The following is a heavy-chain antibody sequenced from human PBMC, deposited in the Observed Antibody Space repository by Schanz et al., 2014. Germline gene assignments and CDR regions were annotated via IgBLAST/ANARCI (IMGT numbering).Heavy chain of an antibody. CDR2: INHSGGT. CDR3: ELITLDRGVRNDY. CDR1: GGSSSDCY. Sequence: QVQLQQWGAGLLKASETLSLTCAVYGGSSSDCYWSWIRQPPGKGLEWIGEINHSGGTNYNPSLNSRVTMSVETSKNQFSLIRTSVTAADTAVYYCELITLDRGVRNDYWGQGTLVSVSS. V-gene: IGHV4-34*01. D-gene: IGHD3-10*01. J-gene: IGHJ4*02.